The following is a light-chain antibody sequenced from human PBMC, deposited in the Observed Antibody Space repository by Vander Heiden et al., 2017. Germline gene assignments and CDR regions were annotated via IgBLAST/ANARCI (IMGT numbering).Light chain of an antibody. CDR3: CSYAGSYTYVV. J-gene: IGLJ2*01. CDR1: SSDVGGYNY. CDR2: DVS. V-gene: IGLV2-11*01. Sequence: QSALTQPRSVSGSPGPSVTISCPGTSSDVGGYNYVYWYQQHTGKAPELMIYDVSKRPSGVPDRFSGSKSGNTASLTISGLQAEDEADYYCCSYAGSYTYVVFGGGTKLTVL.